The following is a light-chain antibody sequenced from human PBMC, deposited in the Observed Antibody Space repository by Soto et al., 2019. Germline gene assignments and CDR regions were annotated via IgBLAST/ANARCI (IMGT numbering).Light chain of an antibody. CDR1: QDIITW. V-gene: IGKV1-12*01. CDR3: QQSDSFPFT. Sequence: DIQMTQSPSYVSASEGDRVTITCRASQDIITWLAWFQQKPGKASRLLIYSASTLQRGVPSRFSGSGSGTEFTLTINRLQPEDVATYFCQQSDSFPFTFGPGTKVDV. J-gene: IGKJ3*01. CDR2: SAS.